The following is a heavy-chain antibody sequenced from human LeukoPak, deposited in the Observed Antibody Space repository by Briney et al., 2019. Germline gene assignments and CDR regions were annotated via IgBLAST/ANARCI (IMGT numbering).Heavy chain of an antibody. CDR2: ISWNSGSI. Sequence: GGSLRLSCAASGFTFDDYAMHWVRQAPGKGLEWVSGISWNSGSIGYADSVKGRFTISRDNAKNSLYLQMNSLRAEDMALYYCAKDKFPRIYTVVVPAAMGSAFDIWGQGTMVTVSS. D-gene: IGHD2-2*01. CDR1: GFTFDDYA. J-gene: IGHJ3*02. V-gene: IGHV3-9*03. CDR3: AKDKFPRIYTVVVPAAMGSAFDI.